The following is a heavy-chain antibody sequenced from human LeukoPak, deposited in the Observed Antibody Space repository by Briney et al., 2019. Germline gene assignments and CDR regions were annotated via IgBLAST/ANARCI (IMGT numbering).Heavy chain of an antibody. V-gene: IGHV3-21*01. CDR3: AELGITMIGGV. CDR1: GFTFSSYA. Sequence: GGSLRLSCAASGFTFSSYAMNWVRQAPGKGLEWVSSISGSTRYIYYADSVKGRFTISRDNGKNSLYLQMNSLRAEDTAVYYCAELGITMIGGVWGKGTTVTISS. CDR2: ISGSTRYI. J-gene: IGHJ6*04. D-gene: IGHD3-10*02.